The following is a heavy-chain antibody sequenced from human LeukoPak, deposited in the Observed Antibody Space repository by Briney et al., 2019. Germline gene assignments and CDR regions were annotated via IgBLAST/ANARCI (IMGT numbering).Heavy chain of an antibody. CDR3: ARLVYSGSWEDAFDI. V-gene: IGHV5-51*01. CDR2: IYPGDSDT. J-gene: IGHJ3*02. D-gene: IGHD1-26*01. Sequence: GESLNISCKGSGYSFTSYWIGWVRQMPGKGLEWMGIIYPGDSDTRYSPSFQGQVTISADKSISTAYLQWSSLKASDTAMYYCARLVYSGSWEDAFDIWGQGTMVTVSS. CDR1: GYSFTSYW.